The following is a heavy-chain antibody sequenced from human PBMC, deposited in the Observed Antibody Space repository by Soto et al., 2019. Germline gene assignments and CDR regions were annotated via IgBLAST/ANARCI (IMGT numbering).Heavy chain of an antibody. Sequence: QVQLQESGPGLVKPSGTLSLTCVVSSASISSGNWWSWVRQSPGKGLEWIREIYYSGATNYNPSLKSRVTISVDKSKNEFSLKLTSVSAADTAVYYCARRRGDYDPRWFDPWGQGTLVTVSS. V-gene: IGHV4-4*02. CDR1: SASISSGNW. CDR3: ARRRGDYDPRWFDP. D-gene: IGHD4-17*01. CDR2: IYYSGAT. J-gene: IGHJ5*02.